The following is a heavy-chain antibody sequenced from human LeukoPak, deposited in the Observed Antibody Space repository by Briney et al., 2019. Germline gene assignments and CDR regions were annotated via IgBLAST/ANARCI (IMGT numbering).Heavy chain of an antibody. CDR2: ISGSGGST. V-gene: IGHV3-23*01. CDR3: AKLPGYSSSXYVXFDY. CDR1: GFTFSSYA. Sequence: GGPLRLSCAASGFTFSSYAMSWVRQAPGKGLEWVSAISGSGGSTYYADSVKGRFTIFRDNSKNTLYLQMNSLRAEDTAVYYCAKLPGYSSSXYVXFDYWGQGTLVTVSS. D-gene: IGHD6-13*01. J-gene: IGHJ4*02.